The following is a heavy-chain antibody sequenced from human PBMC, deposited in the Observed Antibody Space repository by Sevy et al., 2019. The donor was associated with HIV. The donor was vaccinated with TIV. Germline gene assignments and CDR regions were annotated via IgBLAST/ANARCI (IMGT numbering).Heavy chain of an antibody. Sequence: GGSLRLSCAASGFAFRTYGMHWVRQAPGKGLEWVAVIWYDGSSKFHADTVKDRFTISRDNSKNMLYLQMNSLRAEDTAVYYCAGGGSGVTHFEYWGQGTPVTVSS. J-gene: IGHJ4*02. V-gene: IGHV3-33*01. CDR1: GFAFRTYG. CDR2: IWYDGSSK. D-gene: IGHD2-15*01. CDR3: AGGGSGVTHFEY.